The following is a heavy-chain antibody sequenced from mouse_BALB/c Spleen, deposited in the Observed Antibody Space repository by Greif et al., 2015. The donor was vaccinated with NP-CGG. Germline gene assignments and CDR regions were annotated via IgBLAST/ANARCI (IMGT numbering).Heavy chain of an antibody. CDR2: ISSGGGNT. CDR3: ARSYGNPIYYAMDY. Sequence: DVMLVESGGGLVKPGGSLKLSCAASGFTFSSYTMSWVRQTPEKRLEWVATISSGGGNTYYPDSVKGRFTISRDNAKNNLYLQMSSLRSEDTALYYCARSYGNPIYYAMDYWGQGTSVTVSS. J-gene: IGHJ4*01. CDR1: GFTFSSYT. V-gene: IGHV5-9*03. D-gene: IGHD2-10*02.